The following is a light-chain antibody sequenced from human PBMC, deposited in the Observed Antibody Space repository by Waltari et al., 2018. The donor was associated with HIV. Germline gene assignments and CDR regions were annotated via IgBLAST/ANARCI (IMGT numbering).Light chain of an antibody. Sequence: EIGLTQSPGTLSLSPGERATLSCRASRSVSSNYLTWYQQRPGQAPRLLIYAASTRATAIPDRFSGSGSGTDFTLTISRLEPEDFAVYYCQQYGTSPYTFGQGTKVEI. V-gene: IGKV3-20*01. CDR3: QQYGTSPYT. J-gene: IGKJ2*01. CDR1: RSVSSNY. CDR2: AAS.